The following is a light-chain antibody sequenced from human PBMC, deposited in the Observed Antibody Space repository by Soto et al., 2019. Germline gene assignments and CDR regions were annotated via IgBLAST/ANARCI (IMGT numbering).Light chain of an antibody. J-gene: IGKJ1*01. Sequence: EIVMTQSPASLSVSPGERATLSCRASQSVSSNLAWYQQKPGEAPRLLIYGASTRVTGVPARFSGSGSGTEFTLTISSLQSEDFAVYYCQQYSSLPPWAVGQGTKVEIK. CDR1: QSVSSN. CDR3: QQYSSLPPWA. CDR2: GAS. V-gene: IGKV3-15*01.